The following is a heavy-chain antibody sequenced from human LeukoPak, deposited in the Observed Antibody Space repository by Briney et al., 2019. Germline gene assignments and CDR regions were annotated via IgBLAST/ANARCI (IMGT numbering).Heavy chain of an antibody. D-gene: IGHD1-14*01. Sequence: ASVKVSCKASGYTFTGYYIHWVRQAPGQGLEWMGWINPNSGGTNYAQKFQGRVTMTRDTSISTVYMELSRLRSDDTAVYYCASPYPYYNGPIDYWGQGTLVTVSS. CDR2: INPNSGGT. V-gene: IGHV1-2*02. CDR1: GYTFTGYY. CDR3: ASPYPYYNGPIDY. J-gene: IGHJ4*02.